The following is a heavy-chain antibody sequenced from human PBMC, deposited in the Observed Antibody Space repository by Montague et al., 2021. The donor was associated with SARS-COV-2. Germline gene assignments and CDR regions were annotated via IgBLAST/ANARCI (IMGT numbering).Heavy chain of an antibody. Sequence: SETLSLTCLVSGGTISTDNLYWYWAWIRQPPGQGLEWIGSIYHSGSTFYNPSLNSRVSMSVDTYKNQFSLKLSPVTAADTAMYYCARGKWELSVGNVFDIWGQGTMVTVSS. D-gene: IGHD1-26*01. J-gene: IGHJ3*02. CDR2: IYHSGST. CDR1: GGTISTDNLYWY. CDR3: ARGKWELSVGNVFDI. V-gene: IGHV4-39*01.